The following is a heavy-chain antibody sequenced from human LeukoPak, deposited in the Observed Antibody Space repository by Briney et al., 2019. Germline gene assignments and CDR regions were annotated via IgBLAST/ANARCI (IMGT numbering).Heavy chain of an antibody. D-gene: IGHD3-10*01. CDR3: TTDLYSYGSGSYGF. Sequence: PGGSLRLSCAASGFTFSNAWMTWVRQAPGKGLEWVGRIKSNTDEWTTDYAAPVKGRFTISRDDSKNTLYLQMNGLKSADTAVYYCTTDLYSYGSGSYGFWGQGALVTVSS. CDR2: IKSNTDEWTT. V-gene: IGHV3-15*01. CDR1: GFTFSNAW. J-gene: IGHJ4*02.